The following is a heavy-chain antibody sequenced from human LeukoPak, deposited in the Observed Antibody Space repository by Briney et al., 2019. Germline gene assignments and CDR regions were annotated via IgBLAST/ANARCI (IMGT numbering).Heavy chain of an antibody. Sequence: SETLSLTCTVSGGSVNGYYWNWIRQAPGKGLEWIGFIHYSGLTVYSPSLLSRVSMSVDTSRNQFSLNLSSVTAADTALYYCARDPPEDEWDSLDSWGQGILVTVSS. D-gene: IGHD1-26*01. CDR1: GGSVNGYY. CDR3: ARDPPEDEWDSLDS. J-gene: IGHJ4*02. CDR2: IHYSGLT. V-gene: IGHV4-59*02.